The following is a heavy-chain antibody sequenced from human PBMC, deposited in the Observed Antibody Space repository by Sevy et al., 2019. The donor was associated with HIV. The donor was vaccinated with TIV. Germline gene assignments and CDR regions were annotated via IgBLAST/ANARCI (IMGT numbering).Heavy chain of an antibody. D-gene: IGHD3-22*01. CDR1: GGSISSYY. CDR3: ARWRRRGPYYYDSSGFNYFDY. CDR2: IYYSGST. Sequence: SETLSLTCTVSGGSISSYYWSWIRQPPRKGLEWIGYIYYSGSTNYNPSLKSRVTISVDTSKNQFSLKLSSVTAADTAVYYCARWRRRGPYYYDSSGFNYFDYWGQGTLVTVSS. V-gene: IGHV4-59*01. J-gene: IGHJ4*02.